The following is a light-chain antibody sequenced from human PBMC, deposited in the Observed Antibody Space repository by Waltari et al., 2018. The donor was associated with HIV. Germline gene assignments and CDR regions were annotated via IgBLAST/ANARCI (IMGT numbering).Light chain of an antibody. CDR3: MQGTHWPYT. Sequence: DVVMAQSPLSLPVTLGQPASISCRSSQSLVYSDGNTYLNWFHQRPGQSPRRLISKVSTRDSGVPDGCSGSGSGTAFTLKISRVEAEDVGVYYCMQGTHWPYTFGQGTNLQIK. CDR1: QSLVYSDGNTY. J-gene: IGKJ2*01. V-gene: IGKV2-30*01. CDR2: KVS.